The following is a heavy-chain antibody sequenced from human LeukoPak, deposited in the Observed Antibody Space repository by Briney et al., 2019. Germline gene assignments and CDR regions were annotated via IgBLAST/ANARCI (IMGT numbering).Heavy chain of an antibody. CDR2: ISGSGGST. V-gene: IGHV3-23*01. D-gene: IGHD2/OR15-2a*01. J-gene: IGHJ5*02. Sequence: GGSLRLSCAASGFTFSSYAMSWVRQAPGKGLVWVSAISGSGGSTYYADSVKGRFTISRDNSKNTLYLQMNSLRAEDTAVYYCAKDGEGIVRLMFDPWGQGTLVTVSS. CDR1: GFTFSSYA. CDR3: AKDGEGIVRLMFDP.